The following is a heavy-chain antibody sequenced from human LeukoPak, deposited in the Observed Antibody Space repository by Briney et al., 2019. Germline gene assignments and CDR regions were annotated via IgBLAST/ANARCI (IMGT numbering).Heavy chain of an antibody. CDR1: GFTFSSYW. CDR2: IKQDGGEK. D-gene: IGHD3-10*01. CDR3: ARVNYYGSGSYGDFDY. Sequence: GGSLRLSCAASGFTFSSYWMNWVRQAPGKGLEWVANIKQDGGEKYYVDSVKGRFTISRDNAKNSLYLQMNSLRAEDTAVYYCARVNYYGSGSYGDFDYWGQGTLVTVSS. V-gene: IGHV3-7*01. J-gene: IGHJ4*02.